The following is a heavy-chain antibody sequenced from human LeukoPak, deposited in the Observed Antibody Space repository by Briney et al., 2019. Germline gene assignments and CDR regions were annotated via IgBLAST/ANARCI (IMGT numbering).Heavy chain of an antibody. CDR2: IAYDGGNK. CDR3: ARDSSPWYYYDRSGSNGFDP. Sequence: GGSLRLSCSASGFTFSSYAIHWVRQAPGKGLEWVAVIAYDGGNKYYADSVKGRFTISRDNSKNTLYLQMNSLRAEDTAVYYCARDSSPWYYYDRSGSNGFDPWGQGTLVTVSS. D-gene: IGHD3-22*01. J-gene: IGHJ5*02. V-gene: IGHV3-30-3*01. CDR1: GFTFSSYA.